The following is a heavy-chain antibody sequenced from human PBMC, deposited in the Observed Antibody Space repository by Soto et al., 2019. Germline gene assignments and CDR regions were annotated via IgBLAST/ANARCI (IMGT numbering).Heavy chain of an antibody. CDR1: GFTFSSYG. CDR3: ARDSILWFGELLSDPQHPTSVTRVGMDV. V-gene: IGHV3-30*03. Sequence: PGGSLRLSCAASGFTFSSYGMHWVRQAPGKGLEWVAVISYDGSNKYYADSVKGRFTISRDNSKNTLYLQMNSLRAEDTAVYYCARDSILWFGELLSDPQHPTSVTRVGMDVWGQGTTVTVSS. CDR2: ISYDGSNK. J-gene: IGHJ6*02. D-gene: IGHD3-10*01.